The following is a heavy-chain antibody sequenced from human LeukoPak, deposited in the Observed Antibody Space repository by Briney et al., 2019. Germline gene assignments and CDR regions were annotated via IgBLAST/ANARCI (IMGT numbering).Heavy chain of an antibody. J-gene: IGHJ6*02. CDR2: ISGSGGST. CDR1: GFTFSSYA. CDR3: ARDSHRDIVVVVSYGMDV. V-gene: IGHV3-23*01. D-gene: IGHD2-15*01. Sequence: GGSLRLSCAASGFTFSSYAMSWVRQAPGKGLEWVSAISGSGGSTYYADSVKGRFTISRDNSKNTLYLQMNSLRAEDTAVYYCARDSHRDIVVVVSYGMDVWGQGTTVTVSS.